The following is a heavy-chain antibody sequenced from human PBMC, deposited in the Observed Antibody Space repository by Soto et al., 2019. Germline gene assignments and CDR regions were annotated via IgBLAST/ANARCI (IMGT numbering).Heavy chain of an antibody. Sequence: GGSLRLSCAASGFTFSSYAMSWVRQAPGKGLEWVSAISGSGGSTYYADSVKGRFTISRDNSKNTLYLQMNSLRAEDTAVYCCAKDGYYYGSGSYKPIFIYYYGMDVWGQGTTVTVSS. CDR3: AKDGYYYGSGSYKPIFIYYYGMDV. J-gene: IGHJ6*02. CDR1: GFTFSSYA. D-gene: IGHD3-10*01. CDR2: ISGSGGST. V-gene: IGHV3-23*01.